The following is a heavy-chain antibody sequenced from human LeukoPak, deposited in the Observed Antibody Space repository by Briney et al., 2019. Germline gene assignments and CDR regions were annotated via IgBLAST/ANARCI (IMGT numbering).Heavy chain of an antibody. D-gene: IGHD3-22*01. Sequence: GGSLRLSCAASGFTFSNYAMNWVHQAPGKGLEWVSGISGSGDHTYYADSVKGRFTISRDTSKNTLYLQMSSLRAEDTAIYYCAKDAKRVTMIVVVARPRFFDYWGQGTLVTVSS. V-gene: IGHV3-23*01. CDR2: ISGSGDHT. CDR3: AKDAKRVTMIVVVARPRFFDY. J-gene: IGHJ4*02. CDR1: GFTFSNYA.